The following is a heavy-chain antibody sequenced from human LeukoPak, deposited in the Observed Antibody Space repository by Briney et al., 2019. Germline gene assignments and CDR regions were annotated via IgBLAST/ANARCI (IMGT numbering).Heavy chain of an antibody. CDR1: GYTFTSYY. CDR2: INPSGGST. D-gene: IGHD3-22*01. CDR3: ARERRIVVVITTSDLLDYYYGMDV. Sequence: ASVKVSCKASGYTFTSYYMHWVRQAPGQGLEWMGIINPSGGSTSYAQKFQGRVTMTRDTSTSTVYMELSSLRSEDTAVYYCARERRIVVVITTSDLLDYYYGMDVWGQGTTVTVSS. J-gene: IGHJ6*02. V-gene: IGHV1-46*01.